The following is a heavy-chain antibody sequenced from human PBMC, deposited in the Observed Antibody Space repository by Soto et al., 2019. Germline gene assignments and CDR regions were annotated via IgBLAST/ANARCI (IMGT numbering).Heavy chain of an antibody. CDR3: ARLWVLEWAAADNYYYYGMDV. Sequence: PGESLKISCKGSGYSFTSYWIGWVRQMPGKGLEWMGIIYPGDSDTRYSPSFQGQVTISADKSISTAYLQWSSLKASDTAMYYCARLWVLEWAAADNYYYYGMDVWGQGTTVTVSS. CDR1: GYSFTSYW. D-gene: IGHD6-13*01. J-gene: IGHJ6*02. V-gene: IGHV5-51*01. CDR2: IYPGDSDT.